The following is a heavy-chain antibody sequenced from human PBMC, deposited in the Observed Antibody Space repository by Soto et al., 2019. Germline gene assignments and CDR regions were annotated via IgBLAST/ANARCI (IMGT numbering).Heavy chain of an antibody. D-gene: IGHD2-21*02. V-gene: IGHV3-48*01. CDR3: AKDQTDVTLFDY. J-gene: IGHJ4*02. Sequence: PGGSLRLSCAASGFTFSSYSMNWVRQAPGKGLEWVSYISSSSSTIYYADSVKGRFTISRDNSRNTLYLQVNSLRAEDTAVYYCAKDQTDVTLFDYWGQGTLVTVSS. CDR2: ISSSSSTI. CDR1: GFTFSSYS.